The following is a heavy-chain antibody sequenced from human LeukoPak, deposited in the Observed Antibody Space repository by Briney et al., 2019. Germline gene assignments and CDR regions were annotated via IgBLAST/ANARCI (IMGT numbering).Heavy chain of an antibody. D-gene: IGHD5-24*01. J-gene: IGHJ3*02. CDR3: ARIPRGDGYTSGAFDI. CDR1: GYTFSSYW. V-gene: IGHV3-7*03. CDR2: IKQDGNEE. Sequence: PGGSLRLSCAASGYTFSSYWMSWVRQAPGKGLEWVANIKQDGNEEYYLDSVKGRFTISRDNAKNSLYLQMNSLRAEGTAVYYCARIPRGDGYTSGAFDIWGQGTMVTVSS.